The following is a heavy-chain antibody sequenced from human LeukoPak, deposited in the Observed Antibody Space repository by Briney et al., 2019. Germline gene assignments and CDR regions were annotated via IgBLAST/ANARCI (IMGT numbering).Heavy chain of an antibody. V-gene: IGHV3-23*01. CDR3: AKGAPAGWYSFAY. CDR2: ISVSGDST. J-gene: IGHJ4*02. D-gene: IGHD6-19*01. CDR1: GFTFSNYA. Sequence: PGGSLRLSCAASGFTFSNYAMSWVRQAPGKGLEWVSVISVSGDSTDYADSVKGRFTISRDNSKNTLSLQMNSLSADDTAVYYCAKGAPAGWYSFAYWGQGTLVTVSS.